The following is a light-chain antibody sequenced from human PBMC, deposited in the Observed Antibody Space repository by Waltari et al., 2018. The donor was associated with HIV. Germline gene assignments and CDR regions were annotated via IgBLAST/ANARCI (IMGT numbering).Light chain of an antibody. Sequence: QSALTQPASVSGSPGQSLTISCPGTSSAVGSYYLVSWYPQHPGKAPKLMIYEVNKLASGVYNLFSGSNAGNTAALTSAELQAEDEADFCGCSYAGSSTLVFGGGTKLTVL. V-gene: IGLV2-23*02. CDR3: CSYAGSSTLV. J-gene: IGLJ3*02. CDR1: SSAVGSYYL. CDR2: EVN.